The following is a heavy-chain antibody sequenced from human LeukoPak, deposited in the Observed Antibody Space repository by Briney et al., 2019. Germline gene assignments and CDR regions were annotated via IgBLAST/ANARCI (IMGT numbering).Heavy chain of an antibody. CDR3: ARATGDYYDGSGYFFDY. V-gene: IGHV3-66*01. D-gene: IGHD3-22*01. CDR2: IYSGAYT. J-gene: IGHJ4*02. CDR1: GFTVSSNY. Sequence: GGSLRFSCAASGFTVSSNYMSWVRQAPGKGLEWVSLIYSGAYTQYADSVKGRFTMSRDNSKNTLFLQMNSLRAEDTAVYYCARATGDYYDGSGYFFDYWGQGTLVTVSS.